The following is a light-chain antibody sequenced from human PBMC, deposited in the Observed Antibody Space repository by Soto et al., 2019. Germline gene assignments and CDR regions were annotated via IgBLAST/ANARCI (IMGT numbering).Light chain of an antibody. CDR3: QQYNNWPYT. CDR1: QSVSSN. J-gene: IGKJ2*01. Sequence: EIVMTQSPATLSVSPGERATLSCRASQSVSSNLAGYQQKPGQAPRPLIYGASTRATGIPARFSGSGSGTEFTLTISSLQSEDFAVYYCQQYNNWPYTFGQGTKLEIK. CDR2: GAS. V-gene: IGKV3-15*01.